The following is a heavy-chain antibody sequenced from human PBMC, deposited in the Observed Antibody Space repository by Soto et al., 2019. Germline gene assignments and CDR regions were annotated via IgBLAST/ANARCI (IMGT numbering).Heavy chain of an antibody. CDR2: IYYSGST. D-gene: IGHD1-26*01. V-gene: IGHV4-59*01. CDR3: ARGATTVWFDP. Sequence: PSDTLSLTCTVFGGSISSYYWSWIRQPPGKGLEWIGYIYYSGSTNYNPSLKSRVTISVDTSKNQFSLKLSSVTAADTAVYYCARGATTVWFDPWGQGTLVTVSS. CDR1: GGSISSYY. J-gene: IGHJ5*02.